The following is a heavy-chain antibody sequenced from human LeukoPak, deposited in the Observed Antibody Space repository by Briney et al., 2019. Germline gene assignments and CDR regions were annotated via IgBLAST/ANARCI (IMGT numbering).Heavy chain of an antibody. Sequence: PSETLSLTCTVSGGSISSYYWSWIQQPPGKGLEWIGYIYYSGSTNYNPSLKSRVTISVDTSKNQFSLKLSSVTAADAAVYYCAKAPVTTCRGAYCYPFDYWGQGTLVTVSS. CDR1: GGSISSYY. J-gene: IGHJ4*02. CDR2: IYYSGST. V-gene: IGHV4-59*01. D-gene: IGHD2-21*01. CDR3: AKAPVTTCRGAYCYPFDY.